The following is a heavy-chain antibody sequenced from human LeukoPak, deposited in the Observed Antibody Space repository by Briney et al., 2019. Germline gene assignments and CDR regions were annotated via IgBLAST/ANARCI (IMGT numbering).Heavy chain of an antibody. V-gene: IGHV4-59*01. CDR1: GGSISSYY. J-gene: IGHJ4*02. Sequence: PTETLSLTCTVSGGSISSYYWSWIRQPPGKGLEGMGYIYYRGSTNYNPSLKSRLTISVDTSKNQFSLKLSSVTAADTVVYYCARERYYYDSSGYSYYFDYWGQGTLVTVSS. D-gene: IGHD3-22*01. CDR2: IYYRGST. CDR3: ARERYYYDSSGYSYYFDY.